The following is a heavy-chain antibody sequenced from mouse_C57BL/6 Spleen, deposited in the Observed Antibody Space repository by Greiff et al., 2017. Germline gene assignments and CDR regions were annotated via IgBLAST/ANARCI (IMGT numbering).Heavy chain of an antibody. V-gene: IGHV5-4*03. D-gene: IGHD2-3*01. CDR2: ISHGGSYT. CDR3: ASDDPHWYFDV. CDR1: GFTFSSYA. J-gene: IGHJ1*03. Sequence: EVMLVEPGGGLVKPGGSLKLSCAASGFTFSSYALPWVRQTPEKRLEWVATISHGGSYTYYPDNVKGRVTISRDNAKNNLYLQMSHLKSEDTAMYDCASDDPHWYFDVWGTGTTVTVSS.